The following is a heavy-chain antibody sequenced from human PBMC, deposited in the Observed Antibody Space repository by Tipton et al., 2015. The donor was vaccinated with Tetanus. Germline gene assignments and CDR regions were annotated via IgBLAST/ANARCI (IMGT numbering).Heavy chain of an antibody. Sequence: SLRLSCAASGFTFNNYAMSWVRQAPGKGLEWVAVISYDGSNKYDAESVKGRLTISRDNSNNTLYVQMDSLRAEDTAVYYCARGPYHYGDYYFDYWGRGTLVTVSS. V-gene: IGHV3-30-3*01. J-gene: IGHJ4*02. CDR3: ARGPYHYGDYYFDY. D-gene: IGHD4-17*01. CDR2: ISYDGSNK. CDR1: GFTFNNYA.